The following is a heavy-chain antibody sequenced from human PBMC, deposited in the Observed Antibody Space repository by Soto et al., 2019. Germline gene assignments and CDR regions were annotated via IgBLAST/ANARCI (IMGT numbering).Heavy chain of an antibody. V-gene: IGHV3-33*01. CDR2: IWYDGSNK. J-gene: IGHJ4*02. Sequence: QVQLVESGGGVVQPGRSLRLSCAASGFTFSSYGMHWVRQAPGKGLEWVAVIWYDGSNKYYADSVKGRFTISRDNSKNTLYLQMNSRRAEDTAVYYCAGSIHTLGYCSGGSCPLGYWGQGTLVTVSS. CDR3: AGSIHTLGYCSGGSCPLGY. D-gene: IGHD2-15*01. CDR1: GFTFSSYG.